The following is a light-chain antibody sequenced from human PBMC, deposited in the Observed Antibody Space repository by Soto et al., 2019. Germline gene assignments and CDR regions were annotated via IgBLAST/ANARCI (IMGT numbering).Light chain of an antibody. J-gene: IGLJ1*01. V-gene: IGLV2-23*01. CDR2: EGT. CDR1: TSDVGGYNL. CDR3: CSYASSSSYV. Sequence: QSALTQPASVSGSPGQSITISCSGTTSDVGGYNLVSWYQQHTAKAPKLLIYEGTQRPSGVSSRFSGSKSGNTASLTNSGLQAEDEADYYCCSYASSSSYVFGTGTKLTVL.